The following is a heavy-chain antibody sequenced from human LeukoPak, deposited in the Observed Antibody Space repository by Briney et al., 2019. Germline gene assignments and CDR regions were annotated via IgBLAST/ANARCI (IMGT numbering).Heavy chain of an antibody. J-gene: IGHJ4*02. Sequence: SVKVSCKASGGTFSSYAISWVRQAPGQGLEWMGRIIPILGIANYAQKFQGRVTITADKSTSTAYMELSSLRSEDTAVYYCARDYSYGSDPFDYWGQGTLVTVSS. CDR3: ARDYSYGSDPFDY. CDR2: IIPILGIA. V-gene: IGHV1-69*04. CDR1: GGTFSSYA. D-gene: IGHD5-18*01.